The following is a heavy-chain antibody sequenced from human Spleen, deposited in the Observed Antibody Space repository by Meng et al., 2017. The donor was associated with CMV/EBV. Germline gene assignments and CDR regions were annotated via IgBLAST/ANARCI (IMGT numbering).Heavy chain of an antibody. V-gene: IGHV3-21*01. J-gene: IGHJ4*02. Sequence: GESLKISCAASGFTFRSYDINWVRQAPGKGLEWVSSISSSSSYIYYADSVKGRFTISRDNAKNSLYLQMNSLRAEDTAVYYCAICRDGYNYHFDYWGQGTLVTVSS. D-gene: IGHD5-24*01. CDR2: ISSSSSYI. CDR3: AICRDGYNYHFDY. CDR1: GFTFRSYD.